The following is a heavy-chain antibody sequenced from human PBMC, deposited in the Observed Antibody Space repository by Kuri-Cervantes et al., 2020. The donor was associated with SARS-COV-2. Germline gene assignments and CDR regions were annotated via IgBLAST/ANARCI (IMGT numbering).Heavy chain of an antibody. CDR3: VKGLYSSSYYGLDH. J-gene: IGHJ4*02. CDR1: GFTFSNYA. D-gene: IGHD3-10*01. V-gene: IGHV3-30-3*02. Sequence: GESLKISCAASGFTFSNYAMHWVRQAPGKGLEWVAVISYDGSNKYYADSVKGRFTISRDNSKDTLFLQMNSLRAEDTAVYHCVKGLYSSSYYGLDHWGLGTPVTVSS. CDR2: ISYDGSNK.